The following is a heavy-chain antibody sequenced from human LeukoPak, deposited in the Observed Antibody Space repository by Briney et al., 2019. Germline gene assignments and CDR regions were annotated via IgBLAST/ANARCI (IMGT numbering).Heavy chain of an antibody. V-gene: IGHV3-33*01. Sequence: GSSLRLSCAASGFTFSSYSKHWVRQAPGKGLEWVAVIWHDGSNINYADSVKGRFTISRDNSKNTLYLQMNSLRGEDTAVYYCAREGRIAAAGTHWFDPWGQGTLVTVSS. CDR2: IWHDGSNI. CDR3: AREGRIAAAGTHWFDP. CDR1: GFTFSSYS. J-gene: IGHJ5*02. D-gene: IGHD6-13*01.